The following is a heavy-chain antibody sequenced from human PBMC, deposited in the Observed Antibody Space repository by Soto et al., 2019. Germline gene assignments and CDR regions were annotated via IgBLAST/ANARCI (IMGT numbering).Heavy chain of an antibody. CDR2: VSRSGSA. CDR3: ARGGYWRFDS. Sequence: QMQLQESGPRLVKPSETLSLACVVSGASIRSNDNWTWLRQPPGKGLEWIGEVSRSGSANYNPSLKNRVTLSVDKSKNHFSLEVTSVTAADTAIYFCARGGYWRFDSWGQGTLVTVS. J-gene: IGHJ5*01. V-gene: IGHV4-4*02. D-gene: IGHD1-1*01. CDR1: GASIRSNDN.